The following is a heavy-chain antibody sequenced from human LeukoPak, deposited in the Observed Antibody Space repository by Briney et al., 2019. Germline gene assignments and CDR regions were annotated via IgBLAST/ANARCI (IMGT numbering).Heavy chain of an antibody. V-gene: IGHV3-11*05. CDR1: GFTFSDYY. CDR2: ISSSSSYT. CDR3: ARGILPGDSSSWYEIGY. D-gene: IGHD6-13*01. Sequence: GGSLRLSCAASGFTFSDYYMSRIRQAPGKGLEWVSYISSSSSYTNYADSVKGRFTISRDNAKNSLYLQMNSLRAEDTAVYYCARGILPGDSSSWYEIGYWGQGTLVTVPS. J-gene: IGHJ4*02.